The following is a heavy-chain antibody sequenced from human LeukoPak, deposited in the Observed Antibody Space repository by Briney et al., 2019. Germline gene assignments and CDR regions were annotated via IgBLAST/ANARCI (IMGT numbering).Heavy chain of an antibody. CDR1: GFTFTSSA. CDR2: IVVGSGNT. Sequence: GASVKVSCKASGFTFTSSAMQWVRQARGQRLEWIGWIVVGSGNTNYAQEFQERVTITRDMSTSTAYMELSSLRSEDTAVYYCARDSGQWPLPDYWGQGTLVTVSS. J-gene: IGHJ4*02. V-gene: IGHV1-58*02. CDR3: ARDSGQWPLPDY. D-gene: IGHD6-19*01.